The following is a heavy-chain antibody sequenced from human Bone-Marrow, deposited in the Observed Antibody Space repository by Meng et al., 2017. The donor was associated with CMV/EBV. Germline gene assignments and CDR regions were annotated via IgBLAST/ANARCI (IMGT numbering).Heavy chain of an antibody. CDR1: GGSISSSSYY. CDR3: ARISGTY. CDR2: IYYSGST. Sequence: SETLSLTCTVSGGSISSSSYYWGWIRQPPGKGLEWIGSIYYSGSTYYNPSLKSRVTISVDTSKNQFSLKLSSVTAADTAVYYCARISGTYWGQETMVTVSS. J-gene: IGHJ3*01. D-gene: IGHD3-10*01. V-gene: IGHV4-39*07.